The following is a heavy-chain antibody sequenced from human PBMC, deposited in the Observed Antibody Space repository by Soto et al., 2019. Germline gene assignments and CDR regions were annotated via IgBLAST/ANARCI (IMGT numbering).Heavy chain of an antibody. D-gene: IGHD1-26*01. CDR1: EFTFSNYA. CDR2: ISNSGGST. CDR3: VRGVGPQWELYRWYFDL. J-gene: IGHJ2*01. Sequence: EVQLLESGGGLVQPGGSLRLSCTASEFTFSNYAMSWVRQAPGKGLEWVSGISNSGGSTYYADSVKGRFTISRDNSKNTLYVQMNSLRVEDTAVYYCVRGVGPQWELYRWYFDLWGRGTLVTVSS. V-gene: IGHV3-23*01.